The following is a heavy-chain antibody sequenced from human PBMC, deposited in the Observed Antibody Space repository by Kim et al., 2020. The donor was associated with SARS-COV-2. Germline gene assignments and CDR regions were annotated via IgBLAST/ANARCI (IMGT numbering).Heavy chain of an antibody. D-gene: IGHD3-10*01. J-gene: IGHJ4*02. Sequence: ASVKVSCKTSGYTFSYHPIHWVRQAPGQGLQWMGWISIANGHPRYSETFQGRLTFTRDTSAATVYMELDSLTYADTALYFCARDEGSVAKTNSGLDFLGQ. V-gene: IGHV1-3*04. CDR1: GYTFSYHP. CDR2: ISIANGHP. CDR3: ARDEGSVAKTNSGLDF.